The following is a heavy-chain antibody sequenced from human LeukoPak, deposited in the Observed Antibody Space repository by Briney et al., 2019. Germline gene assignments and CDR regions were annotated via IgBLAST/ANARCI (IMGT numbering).Heavy chain of an antibody. V-gene: IGHV3-64*01. CDR3: ARDRSGRDAFDI. J-gene: IGHJ3*02. Sequence: GGSLRLSCAASGFTFSSYAMHWVRQAPGKGLEYVSAISSNGGSTYYANSVKGRFTISRDNSKNTLYLQMGSLRAEDMAVYYCARDRSGRDAFDIWGQGTMVTVSS. D-gene: IGHD3-10*01. CDR1: GFTFSSYA. CDR2: ISSNGGST.